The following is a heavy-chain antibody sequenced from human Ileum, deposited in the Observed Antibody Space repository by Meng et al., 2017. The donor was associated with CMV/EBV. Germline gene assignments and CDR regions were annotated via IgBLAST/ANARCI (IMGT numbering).Heavy chain of an antibody. Sequence: GGSLRPSCAASGSTFSSYYMNWVRQAPGKGLEWVSSISISSTYIYYADSVKGRFTISREKAKNSLYLQMNSLRAEDTAVYYCARVWSGYAFDAFDIWGQGTMVTVSS. CDR1: GSTFSSYY. CDR3: ARVWSGYAFDAFDI. V-gene: IGHV3-21*01. CDR2: ISISSTYI. D-gene: IGHD3-3*01. J-gene: IGHJ3*02.